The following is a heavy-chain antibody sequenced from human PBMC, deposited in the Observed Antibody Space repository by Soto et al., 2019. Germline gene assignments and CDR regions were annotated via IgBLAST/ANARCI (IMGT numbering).Heavy chain of an antibody. J-gene: IGHJ6*02. Sequence: GSLRLSCAASGFTFSSYEMNWVRQAPGKGLEWVSYISSSGSTIYYADSVKGRFTISRDNAKNSLYLQMNSLRAEDTAVYYCARINCSGGSCYRGYYGMDVWGQGTTVTVSS. CDR3: ARINCSGGSCYRGYYGMDV. D-gene: IGHD2-15*01. V-gene: IGHV3-48*03. CDR2: ISSSGSTI. CDR1: GFTFSSYE.